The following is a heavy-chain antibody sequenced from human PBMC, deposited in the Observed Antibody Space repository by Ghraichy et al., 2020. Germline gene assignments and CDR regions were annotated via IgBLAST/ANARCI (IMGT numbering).Heavy chain of an antibody. J-gene: IGHJ3*02. V-gene: IGHV4-34*01. CDR2: INHSGNT. Sequence: GGSLSFYHWNWIRQPPGKGLEWIGEINHSGNTNYNVSLKSRVTISGDTSKNQFFLKLSSVTAADTAVYYCAKRQITMVQGVIEVPGAFDIWGQGTMVTVSS. CDR1: GGSLSFYH. D-gene: IGHD3-10*01. CDR3: AKRQITMVQGVIEVPGAFDI.